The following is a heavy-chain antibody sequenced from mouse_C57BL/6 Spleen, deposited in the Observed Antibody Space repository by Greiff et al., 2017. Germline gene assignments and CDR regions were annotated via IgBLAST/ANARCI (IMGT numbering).Heavy chain of an antibody. V-gene: IGHV10-1*01. D-gene: IGHD1-1*01. CDR2: IRSKSNNYAT. Sequence: EVQLVESGGGLVQPKGSLKLSCAASGFSFNTYAMNWVRQAPGKGLEWVARIRSKSNNYATYYADSVKDRFTISRDDSESMLYLQMNNLKTEDTAMYYCVRQGAYYGSSSYYFDYWGQGTTLTVSS. CDR3: VRQGAYYGSSSYYFDY. J-gene: IGHJ2*01. CDR1: GFSFNTYA.